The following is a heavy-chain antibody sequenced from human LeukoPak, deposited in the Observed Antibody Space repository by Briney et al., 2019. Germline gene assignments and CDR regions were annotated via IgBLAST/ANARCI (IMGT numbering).Heavy chain of an antibody. J-gene: IGHJ4*02. CDR2: IYYTGST. Sequence: ASETLSLTCTVSGGSISSYYWSWIRQPPGQGLEWIGYIYYTGSTNYHPSLKSRVTISGDTSKNQFSLKLRSVAAADTALYYCARDVFGVARAFDSWGQGTLATVSS. V-gene: IGHV4-59*01. CDR3: ARDVFGVARAFDS. D-gene: IGHD3-3*01. CDR1: GGSISSYY.